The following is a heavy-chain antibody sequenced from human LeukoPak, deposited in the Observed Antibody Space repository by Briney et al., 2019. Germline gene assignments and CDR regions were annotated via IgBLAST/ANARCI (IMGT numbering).Heavy chain of an antibody. D-gene: IGHD2-2*01. Sequence: PSETLSLTCTVSGASIRRYYWSWIRQPPGKGLEWIAHMYYSGSTKYNPSLKSRVTTSLDTSKNQFSLNLRSLTAADTAVYYCAGGGYCSSASCHAPLFDWWGPGILVTVSS. CDR1: GASIRRYY. CDR3: AGGGYCSSASCHAPLFDW. V-gene: IGHV4-59*01. CDR2: MYYSGST. J-gene: IGHJ4*02.